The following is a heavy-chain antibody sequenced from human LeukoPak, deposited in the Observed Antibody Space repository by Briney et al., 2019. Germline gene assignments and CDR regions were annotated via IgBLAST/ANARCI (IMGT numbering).Heavy chain of an antibody. J-gene: IGHJ2*01. Sequence: PGGSLRLSCPASAFTVSHTYMGWVRQAPGKGLEWVSLFYSDDKTYYADSVKGRFTISRDTSKNTLSLQMHRLRDADTAVYYCARLGSGYYFAFDLWGRGTLVTVSS. D-gene: IGHD3-22*01. V-gene: IGHV3-66*04. CDR1: AFTVSHTY. CDR3: ARLGSGYYFAFDL. CDR2: FYSDDKT.